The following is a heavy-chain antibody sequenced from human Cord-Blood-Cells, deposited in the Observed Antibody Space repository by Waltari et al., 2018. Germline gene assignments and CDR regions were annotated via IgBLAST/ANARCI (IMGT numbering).Heavy chain of an antibody. J-gene: IGHJ6*02. Sequence: EVQLVESGGGLIQPGGSLRLSCAASGFTVSSNYMSWVRQAPGQGAGGVAVIYSGCSKYYADHVKGRFPIPRDNSKNPLYLQMNRLRAEDMAVYYCAIRTGQLGIYHGMDGWGQGTTVTVSS. D-gene: IGHD7-27*01. CDR2: IYSGCSK. V-gene: IGHV3-53*01. CDR3: AIRTGQLGIYHGMDG. CDR1: GFTVSSNY.